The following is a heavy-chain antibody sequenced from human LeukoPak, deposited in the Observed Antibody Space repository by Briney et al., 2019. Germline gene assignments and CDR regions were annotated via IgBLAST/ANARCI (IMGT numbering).Heavy chain of an antibody. Sequence: GGSLRLSCAASGFTVSSNYMSWVRQAPGKGLEWVSGIVGGAGGTYYADSVKGRFTISRDNSKNTLYLQMNSLRAEDTAVYYCAHGSMYQLDYWGQGTLVTVSS. D-gene: IGHD2-2*01. CDR3: AHGSMYQLDY. J-gene: IGHJ4*02. CDR1: GFTVSSNY. V-gene: IGHV3-23*01. CDR2: IVGGAGGT.